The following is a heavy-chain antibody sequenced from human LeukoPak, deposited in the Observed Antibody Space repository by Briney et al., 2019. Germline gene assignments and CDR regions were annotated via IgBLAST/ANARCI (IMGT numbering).Heavy chain of an antibody. Sequence: ASVKVSCKASGYTFTGYGISWVRQAPGQGLEWMGWISAYNGNTNYAQKLQGRVTMTTDTSTSTAYMELRSLRSDDTAVYYCARDRAVDDYYYYGMDVWGQGTTVTVSS. V-gene: IGHV1-18*01. D-gene: IGHD4-23*01. J-gene: IGHJ6*02. CDR1: GYTFTGYG. CDR2: ISAYNGNT. CDR3: ARDRAVDDYYYYGMDV.